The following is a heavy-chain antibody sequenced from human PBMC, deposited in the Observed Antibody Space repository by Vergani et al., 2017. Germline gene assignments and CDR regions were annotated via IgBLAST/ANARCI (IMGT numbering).Heavy chain of an antibody. CDR1: GFPFSGSA. V-gene: IGHV3-73*02. D-gene: IGHD4-17*01. J-gene: IGHJ6*03. CDR3: TRHSPPSTGTTSDYYYYDYMDV. CDR2: IRSKANSYAT. Sequence: EVQLVESGGGLVQPGGSLKLSCAASGFPFSGSAMHWVRQASGKGLEWVGRIRSKANSYATAYAASVKGRFTISRADSKNTAYLQMNSLKTEDTAVYYWTRHSPPSTGTTSDYYYYDYMDVWGKGTTVTVSS.